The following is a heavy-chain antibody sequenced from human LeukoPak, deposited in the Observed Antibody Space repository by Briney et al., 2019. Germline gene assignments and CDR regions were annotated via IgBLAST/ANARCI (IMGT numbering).Heavy chain of an antibody. V-gene: IGHV1-3*01. CDR1: GYTFTNYA. CDR2: INAANGNT. J-gene: IGHJ4*02. Sequence: ASVKVSCKVSGYTFTNYAMHWVRQAPGQRFEWVGWINAANGNTKYSEKFQGRVTITRDTSANTAYMELSSLRSEDTAVYYCARDLGYCSGGSCTEFIYWGQGTLVTVSS. D-gene: IGHD2-15*01. CDR3: ARDLGYCSGGSCTEFIY.